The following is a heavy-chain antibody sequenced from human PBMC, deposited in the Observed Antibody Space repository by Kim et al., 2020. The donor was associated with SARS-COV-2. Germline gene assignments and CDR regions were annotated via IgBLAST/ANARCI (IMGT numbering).Heavy chain of an antibody. D-gene: IGHD1-1*01. J-gene: IGHJ3*02. V-gene: IGHV3-73*01. CDR1: GFTFSGSA. Sequence: GGSLRLSCAASGFTFSGSAMHWVRQASGKGLEWVGRIRSKAYSYDSAYAASVKGRFSISSEDSKHTAYLQMSSLKTADTAVYYCASVHGTTLASGDDFD. CDR2: IRSKAYSYDS. CDR3: ASVHGTTLASGDDFD.